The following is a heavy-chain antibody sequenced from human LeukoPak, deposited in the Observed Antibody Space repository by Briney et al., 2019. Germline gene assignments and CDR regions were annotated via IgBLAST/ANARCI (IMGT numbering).Heavy chain of an antibody. J-gene: IGHJ5*02. D-gene: IGHD2-21*01. Sequence: PGASVKVSCKASGYTFTGYYMHWVRQAPGQGLEWMGRIIPILGIANYAQKFQGRVTITADKSTSTAYMEPSSLRSEDTAVYYCARVPYCGGDCYSPWFDPWGQGTLVTVSS. CDR3: ARVPYCGGDCYSPWFDP. CDR1: GYTFTGYY. CDR2: IIPILGIA. V-gene: IGHV1-69*04.